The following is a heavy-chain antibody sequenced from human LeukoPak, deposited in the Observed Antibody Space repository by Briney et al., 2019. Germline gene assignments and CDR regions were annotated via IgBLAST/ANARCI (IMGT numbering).Heavy chain of an antibody. J-gene: IGHJ6*03. CDR3: ARDGTRRYMDV. Sequence: SQTLSLTCTVSGGSISSGSYYWGWIRQPARRGLEWVGRIYTSGSTNYNPSLKSRVTISVDTSKNQFSLKLSSVTAADTAVYYCARDGTRRYMDVWGKGTTVTVSS. CDR1: GGSISSGSYY. CDR2: IYTSGST. D-gene: IGHD1-14*01. V-gene: IGHV4-61*02.